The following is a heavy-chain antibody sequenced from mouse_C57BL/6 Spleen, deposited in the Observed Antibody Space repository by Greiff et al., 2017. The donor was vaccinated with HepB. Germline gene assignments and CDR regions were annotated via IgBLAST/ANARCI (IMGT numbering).Heavy chain of an antibody. V-gene: IGHV1-5*01. J-gene: IGHJ3*01. D-gene: IGHD2-5*01. CDR3: TPYYSNSWFAY. Sequence: VQLQQSGPVLARPGASVKMSCKTSGYTFTSYWMHWVKQRPGQGLEWIGAIYPGNSDTSYNQKFKGKAKLTAVTSASTAYMELSSLTNEDSAVYYCTPYYSNSWFAYWGQGTLVTVSA. CDR2: IYPGNSDT. CDR1: GYTFTSYW.